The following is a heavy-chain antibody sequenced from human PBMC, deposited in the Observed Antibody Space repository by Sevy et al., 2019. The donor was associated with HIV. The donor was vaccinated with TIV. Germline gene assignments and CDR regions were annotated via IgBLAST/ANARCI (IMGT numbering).Heavy chain of an antibody. D-gene: IGHD3-22*01. V-gene: IGHV3-23*01. CDR3: AKDFSDVYYYDSSATVDY. Sequence: GGSLRLSCAASGIAFSTYAMFWVRQAPGKGLEWVSSISASGYSTYYADSAKGRFTLSRDNSRNTLDLQMNSLRAEDTAVYYCAKDFSDVYYYDSSATVDYWGQGTLVTVSS. CDR1: GIAFSTYA. J-gene: IGHJ4*02. CDR2: ISASGYST.